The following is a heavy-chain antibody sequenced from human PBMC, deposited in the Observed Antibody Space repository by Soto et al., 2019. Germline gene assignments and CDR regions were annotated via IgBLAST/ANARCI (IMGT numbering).Heavy chain of an antibody. Sequence: PGGSLRLSCAASGFTFSNAWMSWVRQAPGKGLEWVGRIKSKTDGGTTDYAAPVKGRFTISRDDSKNTLYLQMNSLKTEDTAVYYCTTDIMSTCGPYEYDYYYGMDVWGQGTTVTVSS. CDR2: IKSKTDGGTT. CDR3: TTDIMSTCGPYEYDYYYGMDV. CDR1: GFTFSNAW. D-gene: IGHD3-16*01. V-gene: IGHV3-15*01. J-gene: IGHJ6*02.